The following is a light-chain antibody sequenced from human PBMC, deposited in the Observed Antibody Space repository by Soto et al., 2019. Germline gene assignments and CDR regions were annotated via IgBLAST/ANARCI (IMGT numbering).Light chain of an antibody. J-gene: IGKJ4*01. CDR3: QQYNSWPLT. Sequence: EVVLTQSPGAVSLSPGERATLACRASKSVSNYLAWYQQKSGQAPRLLIYDIFTRATGVPTRISGSGSGTEFTLTISSLQSEDFAVYYCQQYNSWPLTFGGGTKVDIK. CDR2: DIF. V-gene: IGKV3D-15*01. CDR1: KSVSNY.